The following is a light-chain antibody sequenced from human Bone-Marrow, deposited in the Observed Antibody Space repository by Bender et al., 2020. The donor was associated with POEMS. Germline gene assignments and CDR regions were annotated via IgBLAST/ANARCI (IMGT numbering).Light chain of an antibody. J-gene: IGLJ3*02. CDR2: DVS. CDR3: HVWDSHSDHV. CDR1: SSDVGGYNY. V-gene: IGLV2-14*01. Sequence: QSALTQPASVSGSPGQSITISCTGTSSDVGGYNYVSWYQQHPGKAPKLMIYDVSDRPSGITERFSGSKFANTATLIISRVEAGDEAVYYCHVWDSHSDHVFGRGTSLTVL.